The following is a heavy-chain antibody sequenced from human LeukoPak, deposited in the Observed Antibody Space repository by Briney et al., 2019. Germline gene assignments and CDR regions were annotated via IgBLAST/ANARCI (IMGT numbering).Heavy chain of an antibody. Sequence: GGSLRLSCAACSFIFDSYAMTWVRQAPGKGLEWVSYISSPGSSTFYADSVKGRFTISRDNSKITLYLQINSQSAEDTYVYYCAKRVIPTSAYYFDYWGQGTLITVSS. CDR2: ISSPGSST. CDR1: SFIFDSYA. CDR3: AKRVIPTSAYYFDY. J-gene: IGHJ4*02. D-gene: IGHD2-2*01. V-gene: IGHV3-23*01.